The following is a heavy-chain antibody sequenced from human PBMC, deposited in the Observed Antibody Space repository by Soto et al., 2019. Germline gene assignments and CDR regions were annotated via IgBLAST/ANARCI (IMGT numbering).Heavy chain of an antibody. Sequence: GGSLRLSCAASGFTFSSYAMSWVRQAPGKGLEWVSAISGSGGSTYYADSVKGRFTISRDNSKNTLYLQMNSLRAEDTAVYYCAKTTPRRGATVYYYYYGMDVWGQGTTVTVSS. V-gene: IGHV3-23*01. CDR1: GFTFSSYA. J-gene: IGHJ6*02. CDR2: ISGSGGST. CDR3: AKTTPRRGATVYYYYYGMDV. D-gene: IGHD3-10*01.